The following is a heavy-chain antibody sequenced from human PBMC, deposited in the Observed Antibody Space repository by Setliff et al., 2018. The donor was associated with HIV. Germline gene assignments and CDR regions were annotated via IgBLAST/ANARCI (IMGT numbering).Heavy chain of an antibody. J-gene: IGHJ5*02. V-gene: IGHV3-7*03. Sequence: PGGSLRLSCAASGFNLNTYWMTWVRQAPGRGLEWVAIIKQDGSEKYYVDSVKGRFTISRDDAKNSLFLQMNSLRADDTAVYYCARIPGSSSEGGWFDPWGQGTLVTVSS. CDR1: GFNLNTYW. CDR3: ARIPGSSSEGGWFDP. CDR2: IKQDGSEK. D-gene: IGHD6-6*01.